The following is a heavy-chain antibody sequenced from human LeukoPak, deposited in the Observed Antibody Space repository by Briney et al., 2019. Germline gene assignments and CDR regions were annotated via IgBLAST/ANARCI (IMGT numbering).Heavy chain of an antibody. CDR2: IYYSGST. V-gene: IGHV4-39*07. CDR1: GGSISSSSYY. Sequence: PSETLSLTCTVSGGSISSSSYYWGWIRQPPGKGLEWIGSIYYSGSTYYNPSLKSRVTISVDTSKNQFSLKLSSVTAADTAVYYCAINPVDTAMGTGFDPWGQGTLVTVSS. D-gene: IGHD5-18*01. J-gene: IGHJ5*02. CDR3: AINPVDTAMGTGFDP.